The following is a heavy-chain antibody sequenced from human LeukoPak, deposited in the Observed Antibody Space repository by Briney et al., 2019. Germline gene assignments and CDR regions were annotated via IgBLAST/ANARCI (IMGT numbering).Heavy chain of an antibody. CDR1: GYTFTSYG. J-gene: IGHJ5*02. D-gene: IGHD3-10*01. Sequence: GASVKVSCKASGYTFTSYGISWVRQAPGQGLEWMGWISAYNGNTNYAQKLQGRVTMTTDTSTSTAYMELRSLRSDDTAVYYCARGRPTATMVRGVTGNWFDPWGQGTLVTVSS. CDR3: ARGRPTATMVRGVTGNWFDP. CDR2: ISAYNGNT. V-gene: IGHV1-18*01.